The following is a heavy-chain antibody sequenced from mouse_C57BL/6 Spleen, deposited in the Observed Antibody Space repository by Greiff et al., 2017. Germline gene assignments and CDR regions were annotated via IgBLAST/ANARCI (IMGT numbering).Heavy chain of an antibody. D-gene: IGHD1-1*01. V-gene: IGHV1-54*01. Sequence: VQLQQSGAELVRPGTSVKVSCKASGYAFTNYLIEWVKQRPGQGLEWIGVINPGSGGTNYNEKFQGKATLTADKSSSTAYMQLSSLTSEDSAVYFCALATVVAPYYVDYWGQGTTLTVSS. J-gene: IGHJ2*01. CDR3: ALATVVAPYYVDY. CDR1: GYAFTNYL. CDR2: INPGSGGT.